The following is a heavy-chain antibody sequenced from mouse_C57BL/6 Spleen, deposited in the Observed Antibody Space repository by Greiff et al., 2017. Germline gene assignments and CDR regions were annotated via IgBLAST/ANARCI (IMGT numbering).Heavy chain of an antibody. CDR1: GYSITSDY. V-gene: IGHV3-8*01. CDR3: ARFPIYGSRGGYYFDY. Sequence: EVQLQQSGPGLAKPSQTLSLTCSVTGYSITSDYWNWIRKFPGNKLEYMGYISYSGSTYYNPSLKSRISITRDTSKNQYYLRLNSVTTEDTATYYGARFPIYGSRGGYYFDYWGQGTTLTVSS. CDR2: ISYSGST. J-gene: IGHJ2*01. D-gene: IGHD1-1*01.